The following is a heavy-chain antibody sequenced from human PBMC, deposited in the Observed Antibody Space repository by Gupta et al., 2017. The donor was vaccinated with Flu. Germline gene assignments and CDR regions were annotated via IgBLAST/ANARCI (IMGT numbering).Heavy chain of an antibody. D-gene: IGHD5-18*01. CDR3: AKRGCIQIWQFDY. J-gene: IGHJ4*02. CDR2: ISSSGGSA. CDR1: GFTFSSYA. Sequence: GFTFSSYAMSWVRQAPGKGLEWVSAISSSGGSAYYADSVKGRFTISRDNSKNALYLQMNSLRDEDTAVYYCAKRGCIQIWQFDYWGQGTLVIVSS. V-gene: IGHV3-23*01.